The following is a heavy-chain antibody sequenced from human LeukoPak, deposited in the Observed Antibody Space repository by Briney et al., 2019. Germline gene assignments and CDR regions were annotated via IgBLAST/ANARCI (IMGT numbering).Heavy chain of an antibody. D-gene: IGHD3-10*01. CDR3: ARQDPYYYGSGSAFDY. CDR1: GGSISSSSYY. V-gene: IGHV4-39*01. CDR2: IYYSVST. Sequence: SETLSLTCTVSGGSISSSSYYWGWIRQPPGKGLEWIGSIYYSVSTCYNPSLKSRVTISVDTSKNQSSLKLSSVTAADTAVYYCARQDPYYYGSGSAFDYWGQGTLVTVSS. J-gene: IGHJ4*02.